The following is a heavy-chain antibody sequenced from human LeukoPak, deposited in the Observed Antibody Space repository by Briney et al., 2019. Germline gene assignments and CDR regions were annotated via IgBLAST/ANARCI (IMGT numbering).Heavy chain of an antibody. CDR3: ARDLIPRTGDDYYYYYMDV. V-gene: IGHV1-2*02. Sequence: GASVKVSCKAFGYTFTTYDINWVRQATGQGLEWMGWINPNSGGTNYAQKFQGRITMTRDTSISTAYMELSRLRSDDTAVYYCARDLIPRTGDDYYYYYMDVWGKGTTVTVSS. CDR2: INPNSGGT. J-gene: IGHJ6*03. D-gene: IGHD7-27*01. CDR1: GYTFTTYD.